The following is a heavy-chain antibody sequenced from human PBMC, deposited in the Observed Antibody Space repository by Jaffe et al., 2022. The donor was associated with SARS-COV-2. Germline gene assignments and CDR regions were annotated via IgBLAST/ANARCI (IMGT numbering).Heavy chain of an antibody. Sequence: EVQLVESGGGLVKPGGSLRLSCAASGFTFSSYSMNWVRQAPGKGLEWVSSISSSSSYIYYADSVKGRFTISRDNAKNSLYLQMNSLRAEDTAVYYCARAPFGELLSGLDYWGQGTLVTVSS. CDR3: ARAPFGELLSGLDY. V-gene: IGHV3-21*01. CDR1: GFTFSSYS. J-gene: IGHJ4*02. CDR2: ISSSSSYI. D-gene: IGHD3-10*01.